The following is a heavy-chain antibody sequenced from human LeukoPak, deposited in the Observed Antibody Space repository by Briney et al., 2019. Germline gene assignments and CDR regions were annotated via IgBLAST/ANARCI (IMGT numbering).Heavy chain of an antibody. V-gene: IGHV4-4*02. CDR2: IYHSGST. J-gene: IGHJ4*02. D-gene: IGHD3-22*01. CDR3: ARGGGYYDSSGSLYFDY. CDR1: GGSISSSNW. Sequence: PSGTLSLTCAVSGGSISSSNWWSWVRQPPGKGLEWIGEIYHSGSTNYNPSLKSRVTISVDKSKNQFSLKLSSVTAADTAVYYCARGGGYYDSSGSLYFDYWGQGTLVTVSS.